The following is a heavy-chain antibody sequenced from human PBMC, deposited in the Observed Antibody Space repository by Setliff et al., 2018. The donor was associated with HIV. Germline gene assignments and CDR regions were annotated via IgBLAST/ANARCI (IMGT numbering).Heavy chain of an antibody. V-gene: IGHV4-39*07. CDR2: IYYSGST. J-gene: IGHJ5*02. CDR1: SASISSSGYY. Sequence: SETLSLTCTVSSASISSSGYYWGWIRQPPGKGLEWIGSIYYSGSTYYNPSLQSRLTISVDTSRNQFSLKLNSVTAADTAVYYCARGEQLVDNWFDPWGQGTLVTVSS. D-gene: IGHD6-13*01. CDR3: ARGEQLVDNWFDP.